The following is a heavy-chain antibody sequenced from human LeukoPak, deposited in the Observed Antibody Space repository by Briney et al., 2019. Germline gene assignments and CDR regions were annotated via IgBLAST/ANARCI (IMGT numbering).Heavy chain of an antibody. CDR2: TSGSGGST. CDR3: AKEGEEYGSGSFDY. J-gene: IGHJ4*02. V-gene: IGHV3-23*01. D-gene: IGHD3-10*01. CDR1: GFTFSDFW. Sequence: GGSLRLSGSASGFTFSDFWMSWVPQAPGKGLEWGSATSGSGGSTDYADPVKGRFTISRDNSKNTMYLQMNSLRAEDTAVYDCAKEGEEYGSGSFDYWGQGTLVTVSS.